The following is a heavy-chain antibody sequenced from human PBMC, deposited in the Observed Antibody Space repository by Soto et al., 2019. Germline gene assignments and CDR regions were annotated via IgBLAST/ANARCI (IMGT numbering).Heavy chain of an antibody. Sequence: GASVKVSCKASGGTFSSYAISWVRQAPGQGLEWMGGIIPIFGTANYAQKFQGRVTITADESTSTAYMELSSLRSEDTAVYYCASRDGYNTIPRFDYWGQGTLVTVSS. CDR3: ASRDGYNTIPRFDY. CDR1: GGTFSSYA. CDR2: IIPIFGTA. D-gene: IGHD5-12*01. V-gene: IGHV1-69*13. J-gene: IGHJ4*02.